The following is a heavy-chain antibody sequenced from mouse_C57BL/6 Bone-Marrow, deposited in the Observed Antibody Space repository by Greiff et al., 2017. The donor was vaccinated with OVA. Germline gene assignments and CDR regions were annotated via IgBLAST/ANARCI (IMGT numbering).Heavy chain of an antibody. J-gene: IGHJ3*01. Sequence: QVQLQQPGAELVKLGASVKMSCKASGYTFTSYWITWVKQRPGQGLEWIGDIYPGSGSTNYNEKFKSKATLTVDTSSSTAYMQLSSLTSEDSAVYYCANIYDGYSPFAYWGQGTLVTVSA. CDR1: GYTFTSYW. CDR3: ANIYDGYSPFAY. CDR2: IYPGSGST. V-gene: IGHV1-55*01. D-gene: IGHD2-3*01.